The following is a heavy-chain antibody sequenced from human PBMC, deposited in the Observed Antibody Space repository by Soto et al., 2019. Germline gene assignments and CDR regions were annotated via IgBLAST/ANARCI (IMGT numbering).Heavy chain of an antibody. CDR3: ARDYYYDSRGYPGAYYGMDV. CDR2: IYYSGRT. Sequence: PSETLSLTCTVSGGSFSSYYWSWIRQPPGKGLEWIGHIYYSGRTNYNPSLKSRVTISGDTSKNQLSLKLSSVTAADTAVYYCARDYYYDSRGYPGAYYGMDVWGQGTTVTVSS. V-gene: IGHV4-59*01. CDR1: GGSFSSYY. J-gene: IGHJ6*02. D-gene: IGHD3-22*01.